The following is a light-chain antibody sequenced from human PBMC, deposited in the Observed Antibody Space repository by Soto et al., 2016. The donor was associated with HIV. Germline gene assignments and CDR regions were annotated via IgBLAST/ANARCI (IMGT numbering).Light chain of an antibody. Sequence: SYVLTQPPSVSVAPGKTASITCGGNRVGGKSVHWYQQKPGQAPVLVVFRDSDRPSGIPERFSGSNSGNTATLTISRVEAGDEADYYCQVWDGGSSHWVFGGGTKLTV. CDR3: QVWDGGSSHWV. CDR1: RVGGKS. CDR2: RDS. J-gene: IGLJ3*02. V-gene: IGLV3-21*03.